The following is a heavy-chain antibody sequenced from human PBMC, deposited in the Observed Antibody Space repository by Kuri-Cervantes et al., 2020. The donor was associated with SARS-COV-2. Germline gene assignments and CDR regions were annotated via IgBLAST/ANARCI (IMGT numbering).Heavy chain of an antibody. CDR1: GFVFSSYG. CDR2: ISVGGGTM. V-gene: IGHV3-23*01. CDR3: AKAGGYSYGPHFDY. J-gene: IGHJ4*02. Sequence: GESLKISCAASGFVFSSYGMSWVRHVPGKGLEWVATISVGGGTMYYADSVKGRFTISRDSSKSTVYLQMNSLRAEDTAVYYCAKAGGYSYGPHFDYWGQGTLVTVSS. D-gene: IGHD5-18*01.